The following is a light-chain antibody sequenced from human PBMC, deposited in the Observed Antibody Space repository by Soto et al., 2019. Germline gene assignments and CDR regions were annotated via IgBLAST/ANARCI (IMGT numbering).Light chain of an antibody. Sequence: DIQMTQSPSTLSASVGDRVTITCRASQSISSWLAWYQQKPGRAPNLLIYDASNLESGVPSRFSGSGSGTYFTLTISSLQPDDFASYYCQQYNSYLWTFGHGTKVEIK. J-gene: IGKJ1*01. CDR2: DAS. V-gene: IGKV1-5*01. CDR3: QQYNSYLWT. CDR1: QSISSW.